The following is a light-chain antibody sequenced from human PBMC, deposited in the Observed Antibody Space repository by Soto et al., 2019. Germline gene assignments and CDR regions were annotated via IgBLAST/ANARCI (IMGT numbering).Light chain of an antibody. CDR1: NSDIGGYNY. CDR3: SSYTSRSTLGV. Sequence: QSVLTQPASVSGSPGQSITISCTGTNSDIGGYNYVSWYQQHPGKAPKLMIYDVSNRPSGVSYRFSGSKSGNTAPLTISGLQAEDEADYYCSSYTSRSTLGVFGGGTKVTVL. J-gene: IGLJ2*01. CDR2: DVS. V-gene: IGLV2-14*03.